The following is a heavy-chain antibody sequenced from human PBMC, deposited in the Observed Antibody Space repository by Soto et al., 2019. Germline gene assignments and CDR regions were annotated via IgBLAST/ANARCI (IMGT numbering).Heavy chain of an antibody. CDR1: GVSISGTTYS. V-gene: IGHV4-30-2*01. D-gene: IGHD6-13*01. Sequence: QLQLQESGSGLVKPSQTLSLTCAVSGVSISGTTYSWSWIRQPPGKGLEWIGYIYDSGNTYYNPSLKSQFSTSVDRSKNQFSLKLSSVTAADTAVYYCARGQGAAAGHSNFDYWGQGALVTVSS. J-gene: IGHJ4*02. CDR2: IYDSGNT. CDR3: ARGQGAAAGHSNFDY.